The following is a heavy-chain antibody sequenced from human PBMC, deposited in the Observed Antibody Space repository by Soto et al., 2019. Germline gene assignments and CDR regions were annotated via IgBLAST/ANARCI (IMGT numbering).Heavy chain of an antibody. CDR3: ARSIVVVTALDH. Sequence: QVQLVQSGAEEKKPGASVKVSCKASGYTFTSYAMHWVRQAPGQRLEWMGWINAGNGNTKYSQKFQGRATITRDTSASTGYMELSSLRSEDTAVYYCARSIVVVTALDHWGQGPLVTVSS. CDR1: GYTFTSYA. V-gene: IGHV1-3*05. CDR2: INAGNGNT. D-gene: IGHD2-21*02. J-gene: IGHJ4*02.